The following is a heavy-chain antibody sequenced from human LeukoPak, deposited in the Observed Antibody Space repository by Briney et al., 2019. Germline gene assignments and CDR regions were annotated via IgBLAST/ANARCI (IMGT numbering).Heavy chain of an antibody. CDR3: AKTPKLIRGTPDY. J-gene: IGHJ4*02. CDR2: IKQDGSEK. V-gene: IGHV3-7*03. D-gene: IGHD3-10*01. Sequence: GGSLRLSCAASGFTFNSYWMSWVRQAPGKGLEWVANIKQDGSEKYYVDSVKGRFTISRDNAKNSLYLQMNSLRAEDTAIYYCAKTPKLIRGTPDYWGQGTLVIVSS. CDR1: GFTFNSYW.